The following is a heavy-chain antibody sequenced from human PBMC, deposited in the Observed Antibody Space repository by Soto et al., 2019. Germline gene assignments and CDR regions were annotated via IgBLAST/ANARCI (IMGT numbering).Heavy chain of an antibody. CDR1: GGSVSSGVFS. Sequence: LSLTCAVSGGSVSSGVFSWNWIRQPPGQGLEWIGYISHGGSPHYTPSLRSRVSISVDRSTNVISLNLTSMTPADTAVYFCARGHYYYAMDVWGQGTTVTVSS. CDR2: ISHGGSP. J-gene: IGHJ6*02. V-gene: IGHV4-30-2*01. CDR3: ARGHYYYAMDV.